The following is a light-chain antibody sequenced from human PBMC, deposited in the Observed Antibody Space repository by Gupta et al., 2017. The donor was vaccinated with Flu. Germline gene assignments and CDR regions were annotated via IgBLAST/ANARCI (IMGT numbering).Light chain of an antibody. CDR1: EIINTY. CDR2: VAS. CDR3: QQSQSTWLT. V-gene: IGKV1-39*01. Sequence: PSSLSAAVGDRVTITCRTSEIINTYLNWYQQKPGKAPKLLIYVASHLQSGVPSRFSGSGSGTDFTLTISNIQLEDFATYYCQQSQSTWLTFGGGTKVEI. J-gene: IGKJ4*01.